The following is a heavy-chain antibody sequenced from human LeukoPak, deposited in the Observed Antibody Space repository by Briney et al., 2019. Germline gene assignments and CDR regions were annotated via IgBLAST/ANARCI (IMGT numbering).Heavy chain of an antibody. J-gene: IGHJ3*02. CDR2: IYYSGST. CDR1: GGSISSSSYY. CDR3: ARHSRWPDAFDI. D-gene: IGHD4-23*01. Sequence: PSETLSLTCTVSGGSISSSSYYWGWIRQPPGKGLEWIGSIYYSGSTYYNPSLKSRVTISVDTSKNQFSLKLSSVTAADRAVYYCARHSRWPDAFDIWGQGTMVTVSS. V-gene: IGHV4-39*01.